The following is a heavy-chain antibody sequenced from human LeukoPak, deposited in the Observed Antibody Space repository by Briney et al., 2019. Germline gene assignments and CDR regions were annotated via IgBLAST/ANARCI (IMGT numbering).Heavy chain of an antibody. D-gene: IGHD3-22*01. CDR2: INGDGRDT. V-gene: IGHV3-7*01. CDR1: DFSFSTYW. CDR3: ARGVSSAIDW. J-gene: IGHJ4*02. Sequence: GGSLRLSCAASDFSFSTYWMNWVRQAPGKGLEWVANINGDGRDTYYVGSVRGRFTISGDNADNSLYLQMNSLRGDDTAVYYCARGVSSAIDWWGQGTLVTVSS.